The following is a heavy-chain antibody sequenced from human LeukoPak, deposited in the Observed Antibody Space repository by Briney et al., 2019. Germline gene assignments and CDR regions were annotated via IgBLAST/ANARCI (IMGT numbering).Heavy chain of an antibody. V-gene: IGHV4-31*03. D-gene: IGHD4-17*01. Sequence: SETLSLTCTVSGGSISIGGYYWSWIRQHPGKGLEWIGYIYYSGSTYYNPSLKSRVTISVDTSKNQFSLKLSSVTAADTAVYYCAREDRDYLNWFDPWGQGTLVTVSS. CDR2: IYYSGST. J-gene: IGHJ5*02. CDR1: GGSISIGGYY. CDR3: AREDRDYLNWFDP.